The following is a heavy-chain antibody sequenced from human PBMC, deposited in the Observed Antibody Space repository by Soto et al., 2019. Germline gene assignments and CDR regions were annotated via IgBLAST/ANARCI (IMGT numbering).Heavy chain of an antibody. CDR1: GGSVTNSSYY. Sequence: SETLSLTCTVSGGSVTNSSYYWGWIRQSPGKGLEWIGSVYYRGRSYSKSSVKSRVTISVDTSKNQFSLNLNSVTASDTAVYFCVRQRTTVIPQAYFDYWGPGALVTVSS. J-gene: IGHJ4*02. V-gene: IGHV4-39*01. CDR2: VYYRGRS. D-gene: IGHD4-4*01. CDR3: VRQRTTVIPQAYFDY.